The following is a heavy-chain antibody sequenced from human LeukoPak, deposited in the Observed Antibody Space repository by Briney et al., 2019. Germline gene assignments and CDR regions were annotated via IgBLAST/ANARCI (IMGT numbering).Heavy chain of an antibody. J-gene: IGHJ5*02. CDR1: GFTFSSYS. CDR3: ARVVAGIDWFDP. Sequence: GGSLRLSCAASGFTFSSYSMNWVRQAPGKGLEWVSYISSGSSSIYYADSVKGRFTISRDNAKNSLYLQLNSLRDEDTAVYYCARVVAGIDWFDPWGQGTLVSVSS. CDR2: ISSGSSSI. V-gene: IGHV3-48*02. D-gene: IGHD6-19*01.